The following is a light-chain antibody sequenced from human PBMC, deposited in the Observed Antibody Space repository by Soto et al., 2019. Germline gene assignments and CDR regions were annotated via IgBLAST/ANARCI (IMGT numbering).Light chain of an antibody. V-gene: IGKV1-5*01. Sequence: DIQMTQSPSTLSASVGDRVTITCRASQSISSWLAWYQQKPGKAPKLLIYDASSLESGVPSRFSGSESGTEFTLTIISLQPDDFATYYCQQYYNYWTFGQGTKVEIK. J-gene: IGKJ1*01. CDR2: DAS. CDR3: QQYYNYWT. CDR1: QSISSW.